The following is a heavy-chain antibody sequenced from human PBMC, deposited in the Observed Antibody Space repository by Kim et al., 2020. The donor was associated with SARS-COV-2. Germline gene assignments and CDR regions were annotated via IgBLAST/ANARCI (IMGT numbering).Heavy chain of an antibody. Sequence: KSRVTISIDTSKNQFSLKLSSVTAADTAVYYCARDSRSGYASRSSYYGLDVWGQGTTVTVS. J-gene: IGHJ6*02. V-gene: IGHV4-39*07. CDR3: ARDSRSGYASRSSYYGLDV. D-gene: IGHD5-12*01.